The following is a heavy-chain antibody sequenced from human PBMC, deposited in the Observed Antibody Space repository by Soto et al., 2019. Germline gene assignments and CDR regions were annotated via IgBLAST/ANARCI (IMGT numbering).Heavy chain of an antibody. CDR1: GGSFSGYY. Sequence: QVQLQQWGAGLLKPAETLSLTCAVYGGSFSGYYWTWIRQPPGKGLEWIGRTYITGDSNYSPSLKSRVTMSLDTSKNQFSLKLSSATAADTAVYYCARDMRVFGGMDVWGRGTTVTVSS. CDR3: ARDMRVFGGMDV. CDR2: TYITGDS. J-gene: IGHJ6*02. D-gene: IGHD3-3*01. V-gene: IGHV4-59*10.